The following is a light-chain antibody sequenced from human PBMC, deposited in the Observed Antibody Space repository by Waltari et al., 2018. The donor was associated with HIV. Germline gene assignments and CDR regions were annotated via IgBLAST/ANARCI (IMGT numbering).Light chain of an antibody. CDR2: DAS. J-gene: IGKJ4*01. CDR1: QSVSSF. CDR3: QQRTNWPPGLS. Sequence: EFVLAQSPATLSLSPGERATLSCRASQSVSSFLAWYQQKAGQAPRLLIYDASNRAPGIPARFSGSGSGTDFTLTLSRLEPEDVAVYYCQQRTNWPPGLSFGGGTKVEIK. V-gene: IGKV3-11*01.